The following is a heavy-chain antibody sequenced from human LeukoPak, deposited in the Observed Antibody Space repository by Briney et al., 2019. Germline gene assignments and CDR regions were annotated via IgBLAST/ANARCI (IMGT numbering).Heavy chain of an antibody. V-gene: IGHV1-18*03. CDR2: ISAYNGNT. CDR3: ARDEQADTYYDYVGY. CDR1: GYTFTSYG. D-gene: IGHD3-16*01. Sequence: GASVRVSCKASGYTFTSYGISWVRQAPGQGLEWMGWISAYNGNTNYAQKLQGRVTMTTDTSTSTAYMELRSLRSDDMAVYYCARDEQADTYYDYVGYWGQGTLVTVSS. J-gene: IGHJ4*02.